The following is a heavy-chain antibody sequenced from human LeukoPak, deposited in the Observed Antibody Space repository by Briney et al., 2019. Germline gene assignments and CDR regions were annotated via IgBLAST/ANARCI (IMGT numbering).Heavy chain of an antibody. J-gene: IGHJ4*02. CDR3: ASGGGWVFNN. CDR2: INQDGSEK. V-gene: IGHV3-7*01. D-gene: IGHD6-19*01. CDR1: GFPFSSHW. Sequence: GGSLRLSCAASGFPFSSHWLSWFRQSPGKGLEWVAHINQDGSEKSYVDPVKGRFTISRDNARNSQWLQMNSLRAEDTAVYYCASGGGWVFNNWGQGTLVTVSS.